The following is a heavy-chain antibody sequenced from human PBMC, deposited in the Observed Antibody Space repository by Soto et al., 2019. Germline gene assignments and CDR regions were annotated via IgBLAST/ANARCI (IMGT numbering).Heavy chain of an antibody. CDR3: TPTLVPAAANNWFDP. Sequence: GGSLRLSCAASGFTFSSYGMHWVRQAPGKGLEWVAVISYDGSNKYYADSVKGRFTISRDNSKNTLYLQMNSLRAEDTAVYYCTPTLVPAAANNWFDPWGQGTLVTVSS. D-gene: IGHD2-2*01. J-gene: IGHJ5*02. V-gene: IGHV3-30*03. CDR1: GFTFSSYG. CDR2: ISYDGSNK.